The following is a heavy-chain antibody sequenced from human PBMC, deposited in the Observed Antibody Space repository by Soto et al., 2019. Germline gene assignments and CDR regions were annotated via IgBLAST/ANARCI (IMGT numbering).Heavy chain of an antibody. CDR2: ISNSFSDGNT. CDR1: GFTFINYA. J-gene: IGHJ4*02. CDR3: AKVFSPEGGNYFDH. Sequence: PGRALRRYCADSGFTFINYAMDWVRQAPGKGLEWVSAISNSFSDGNTHYADSVKGRFTISRDNDKNTVFLEMNSLRAEDTAVYYCAKVFSPEGGNYFDHWGQGTLVTVSS. V-gene: IGHV3-23*01.